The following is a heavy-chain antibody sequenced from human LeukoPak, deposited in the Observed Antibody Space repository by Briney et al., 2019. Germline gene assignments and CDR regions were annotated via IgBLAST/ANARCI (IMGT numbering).Heavy chain of an antibody. CDR1: GFTFSSYA. CDR2: IKQDGSEK. V-gene: IGHV3-7*01. CDR3: ARGDDFWSGYPYDYYYYGMDV. Sequence: GGSLRLSCAASGFTFSSYAMSWVRQAPGKGLEWVANIKQDGSEKYYVDSVKGRFTISRDNAKNSLYLQMNSLRAEDTAVYYCARGDDFWSGYPYDYYYYGMDVWGQGTTVTVSS. D-gene: IGHD3-3*01. J-gene: IGHJ6*02.